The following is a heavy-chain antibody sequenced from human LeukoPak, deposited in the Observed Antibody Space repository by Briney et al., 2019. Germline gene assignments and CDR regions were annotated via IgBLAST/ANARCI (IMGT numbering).Heavy chain of an antibody. V-gene: IGHV4-61*05. CDR3: ALSRSYYYDSSGYYYY. J-gene: IGHJ4*02. Sequence: SETLSLTCSVSGGSISSGSYYWSWIRQPPGKGLEWIGYTYYSGSTNYNPSLKSRVTISVDKSKNQFSLKLSSVTAADTAVYYCALSRSYYYDSSGYYYYWGQGTLVTVSS. CDR1: GGSISSGSYY. D-gene: IGHD3-22*01. CDR2: TYYSGST.